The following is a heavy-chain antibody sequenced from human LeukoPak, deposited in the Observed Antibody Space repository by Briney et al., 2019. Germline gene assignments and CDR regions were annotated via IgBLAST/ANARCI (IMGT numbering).Heavy chain of an antibody. Sequence: SETLSLTCTVSGGSISSGDYYWSWIRQPPGKGLEWIGYIYYSGSTYYNPSLKSRVTISVDTSKNQFSLKLCSVTAADTAVYYCARERINGGTGTYIFDYWGQGTLVTVSS. J-gene: IGHJ4*02. CDR3: ARERINGGTGTYIFDY. D-gene: IGHD3-10*01. V-gene: IGHV4-30-4*01. CDR2: IYYSGST. CDR1: GGSISSGDYY.